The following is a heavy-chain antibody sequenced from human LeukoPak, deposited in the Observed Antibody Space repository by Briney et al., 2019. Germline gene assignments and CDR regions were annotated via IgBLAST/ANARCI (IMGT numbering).Heavy chain of an antibody. D-gene: IGHD3-10*01. Sequence: EASVKVSCKASGYTFTSYGISWVRQAPGQGLEWMGWISAYNDDTNYVQKFQDRVTMTTDTSTSTAYMELGSLRSDDTAVYYCARDVRSPMVRGVVFDFWGQGTVVTVSS. J-gene: IGHJ4*02. CDR1: GYTFTSYG. CDR3: ARDVRSPMVRGVVFDF. CDR2: ISAYNDDT. V-gene: IGHV1-18*01.